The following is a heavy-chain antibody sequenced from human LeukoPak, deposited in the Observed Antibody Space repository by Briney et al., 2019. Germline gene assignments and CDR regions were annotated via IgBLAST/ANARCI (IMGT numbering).Heavy chain of an antibody. J-gene: IGHJ4*02. Sequence: PGGSLRLSRAASGFTFDDYAMHWVRQAPGKGLEWVSSISSSSSYIYYADSVKGRFTISRDNAKNSLYLQMNSLRAEDTAVYYCARSVTGFGPHTKNFDYWGQGTLVTVSS. V-gene: IGHV3-21*01. CDR1: GFTFDDYA. CDR3: ARSVTGFGPHTKNFDY. CDR2: ISSSSSYI. D-gene: IGHD3-10*01.